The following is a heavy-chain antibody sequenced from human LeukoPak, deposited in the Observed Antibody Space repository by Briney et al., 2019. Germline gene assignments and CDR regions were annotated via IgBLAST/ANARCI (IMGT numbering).Heavy chain of an antibody. Sequence: PSETLSLTCSVSGGSIGSYYWSWIRQPAGKGLEWIGRIYSSGITNYNPSLESRVTMSVDTSKNQFSLKLNSVTAADTAFYYRARVRSGSYYFDYWGQGTLVTVSS. D-gene: IGHD1-26*01. V-gene: IGHV4-4*07. J-gene: IGHJ4*02. CDR1: GGSIGSYY. CDR2: IYSSGIT. CDR3: ARVRSGSYYFDY.